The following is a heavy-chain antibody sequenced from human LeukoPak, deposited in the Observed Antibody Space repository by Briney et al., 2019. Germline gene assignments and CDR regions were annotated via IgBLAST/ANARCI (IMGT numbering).Heavy chain of an antibody. CDR2: IKQDGSEK. CDR3: ARDLKYYYGSGRSFDY. CDR1: GFTFSSYW. D-gene: IGHD3-10*01. Sequence: GGSLRLSCAASGFTFSSYWMSWVRQAPGKGLEWVANIKQDGSEKYYVDSVKGRFTISRDNAKNSLYLQMNSLRAEDTAVYYCARDLKYYYGSGRSFDYCGEGTLVSVSS. J-gene: IGHJ4*01. V-gene: IGHV3-7*01.